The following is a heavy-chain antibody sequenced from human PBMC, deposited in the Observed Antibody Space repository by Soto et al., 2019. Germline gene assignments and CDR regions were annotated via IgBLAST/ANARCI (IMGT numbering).Heavy chain of an antibody. CDR1: GGTFDNFI. V-gene: IGHV1-69*13. D-gene: IGHD1-26*01. J-gene: IGHJ6*02. Sequence: SVKVSCKASGGTFDNFIMNWVRQTPGRGLEWMGGIVPMLGTPTYAEKFKGRVTISATGSTSTMYMEVTSLRSEDTAIYYCARNGTYSSSLSQYSGMDVWGQGTTVTVSS. CDR3: ARNGTYSSSLSQYSGMDV. CDR2: IVPMLGTP.